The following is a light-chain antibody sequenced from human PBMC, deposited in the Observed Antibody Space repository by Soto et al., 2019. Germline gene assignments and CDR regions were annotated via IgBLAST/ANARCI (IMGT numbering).Light chain of an antibody. CDR2: EHN. CDR1: SRDVALYNH. J-gene: IGLJ2*01. CDR3: SSYAGTDDFII. Sequence: QSVLTQPASVSGSPGQSITISCTGTSRDVALYNHVSWYQHHPGKAPQLIIYEHNKRPPGVSSRFSASTSGVTASLTISGLQADDEADYHCSSYAGTDDFIIFGGGTKLTVL. V-gene: IGLV2-23*01.